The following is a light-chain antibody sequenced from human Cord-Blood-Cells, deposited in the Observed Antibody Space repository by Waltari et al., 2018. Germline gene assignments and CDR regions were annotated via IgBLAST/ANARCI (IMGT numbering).Light chain of an antibody. J-gene: IGKJ1*01. CDR2: GAY. V-gene: IGKV3-15*01. Sequence: DIVMTQSPDTLSVYPGERATLSCRASQSVSSNLPWDQQKPGQAPRLLIYGAYTTATGIPARFSGSGSGTEFTLTISSLQSEYFAVYYCQQYNNWWTFGQGTKVEIK. CDR3: QQYNNWWT. CDR1: QSVSSN.